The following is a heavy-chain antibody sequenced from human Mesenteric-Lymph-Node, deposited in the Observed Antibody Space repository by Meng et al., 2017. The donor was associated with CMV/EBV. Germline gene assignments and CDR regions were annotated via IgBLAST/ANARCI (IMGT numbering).Heavy chain of an antibody. CDR2: INHSGVP. CDR3: ARGSDIPVNNY. J-gene: IGHJ4*02. CDR1: GGSFSGYY. V-gene: IGHV4-34*01. D-gene: IGHD2-15*01. Sequence: QVQLQQWGAGLLKPSEHLSLTCAVYGGSFSGYYWSWIRQPPGKGLEWIGEINHSGVPNYNPSLKSRVTISLDRSKNQFSLKLSSVTAEDTAVYYCARGSDIPVNNYWGQGTRVTGSS.